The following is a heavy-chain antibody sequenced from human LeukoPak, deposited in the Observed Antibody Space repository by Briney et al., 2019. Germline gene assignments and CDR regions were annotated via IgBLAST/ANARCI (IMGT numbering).Heavy chain of an antibody. Sequence: SETLSLTCTVSGGSISSYYWSWIRQPPGKGLEWIGYISYSGSTNYNPSLKSRVTISVDTSKNQFSLKLTSVTAADTAVYYCARDGGYSDYAAIWFDPWGQGTLVTVSS. D-gene: IGHD4-11*01. J-gene: IGHJ5*02. V-gene: IGHV4-59*01. CDR2: ISYSGST. CDR3: ARDGGYSDYAAIWFDP. CDR1: GGSISSYY.